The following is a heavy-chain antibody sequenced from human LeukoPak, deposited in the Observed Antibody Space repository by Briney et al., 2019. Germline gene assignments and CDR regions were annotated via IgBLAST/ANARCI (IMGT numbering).Heavy chain of an antibody. CDR3: ARDRGRWQQLVHHYFDY. Sequence: QPGGSLRLSCAASGFTFSSYWMSWVRQAPGKGLEWVANIKQDGSEKYYVDSVKGRFTISRDNAKNSLYLQMSSLRAEDTAVYCCARDRGRWQQLVHHYFDYWGQGTLVTVSS. J-gene: IGHJ4*02. CDR2: IKQDGSEK. CDR1: GFTFSSYW. V-gene: IGHV3-7*01. D-gene: IGHD6-13*01.